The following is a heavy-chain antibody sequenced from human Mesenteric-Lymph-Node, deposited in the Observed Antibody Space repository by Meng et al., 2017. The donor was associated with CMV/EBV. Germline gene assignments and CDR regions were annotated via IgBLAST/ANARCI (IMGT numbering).Heavy chain of an antibody. CDR2: ISSGGGAT. CDR3: VKLLNPSYYYAMDV. Sequence: GGSLRLSCAASGFTNGFYAMSWVRQAPGKGLEWVSLISSGGGATYFADSVKGRFIIFTDTSRTTLDLQMNSLRAEDTAVYYCVKLLNPSYYYAMDVWGQGTTVTVSS. D-gene: IGHD1-14*01. CDR1: GFTNGFYA. V-gene: IGHV3-23*03. J-gene: IGHJ6*02.